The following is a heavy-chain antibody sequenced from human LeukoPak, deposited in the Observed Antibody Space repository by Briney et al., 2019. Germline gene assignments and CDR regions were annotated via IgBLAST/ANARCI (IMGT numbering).Heavy chain of an antibody. CDR1: GYTFTRYY. Sequence: APVKVSCKAFGYTFTRYYMQWVRQAPGQRRELVGKIIPILGIANYAQKFQGRVTITADKSTSTAYMELSSLRSEDTAVYYCAREVSRNDPIKQRDYWGQGTLVTVSS. J-gene: IGHJ4*02. CDR2: IIPILGIA. V-gene: IGHV1-69*04. CDR3: AREVSRNDPIKQRDY. D-gene: IGHD1/OR15-1a*01.